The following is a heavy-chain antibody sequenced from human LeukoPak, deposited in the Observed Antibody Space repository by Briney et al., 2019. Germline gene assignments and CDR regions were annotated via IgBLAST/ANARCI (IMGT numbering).Heavy chain of an antibody. Sequence: GGSLRLSCAASGFTVSSNYMSWVRQAPGKGLEWVSIIYSGGSTYYADSVKGRFTISRDNSKNTLYLQMNSLRAEDTAVYYCAKDRATQFYGMDVWGQGTTVTVSS. CDR2: IYSGGST. CDR3: AKDRATQFYGMDV. J-gene: IGHJ6*02. V-gene: IGHV3-53*05. D-gene: IGHD5-24*01. CDR1: GFTVSSNY.